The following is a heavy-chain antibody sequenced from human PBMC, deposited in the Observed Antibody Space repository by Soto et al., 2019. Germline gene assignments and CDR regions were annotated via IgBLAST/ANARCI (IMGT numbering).Heavy chain of an antibody. CDR1: GFTFSSYG. V-gene: IGHV3-33*01. D-gene: IGHD2-2*01. CDR2: IWFNGRNK. Sequence: GGSLRLSCAASGFTFSSYGMHWVRQAPGKGLEWVAVIWFNGRNKYYADSVKGRFTISRDNSKNTLYLQMSSLRAEDTAVYYCAREKGASRYYFGLDVWGQGTTVTVSS. J-gene: IGHJ6*02. CDR3: AREKGASRYYFGLDV.